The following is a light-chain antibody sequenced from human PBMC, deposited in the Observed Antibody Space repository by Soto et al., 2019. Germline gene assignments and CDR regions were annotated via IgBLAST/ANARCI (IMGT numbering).Light chain of an antibody. CDR1: SSDVGGYNY. V-gene: IGLV2-14*01. CDR2: DVS. J-gene: IGLJ2*01. Sequence: QSALTQPASVSGSPGQSITISCTGISSDVGGYNYVSWYQQHPGKAPKLMIYDVSNRPSGVSNRFSGSKSGNTASLTIFGLQAEDEADYYCSSYTSSSTPVVFGGRTKLTVL. CDR3: SSYTSSSTPVV.